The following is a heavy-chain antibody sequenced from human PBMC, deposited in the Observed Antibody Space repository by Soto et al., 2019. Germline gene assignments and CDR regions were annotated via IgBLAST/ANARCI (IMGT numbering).Heavy chain of an antibody. J-gene: IGHJ4*02. V-gene: IGHV4-30-4*01. D-gene: IGHD5-18*01. Sequence: QVQLQESGPGQVKPSQTLSLTCSVSGGSISSGDYYWGWVLHCQGRGLEGIGYIYSGGTNYYNPPHNSGIILSTHTSDNKASQWVSSGTTADNAVYYYATASSYGQRFFDSWGQGTLVTVSS. CDR1: GGSISSGDYY. CDR3: ATASSYGQRFFDS. CDR2: IYSGGTN.